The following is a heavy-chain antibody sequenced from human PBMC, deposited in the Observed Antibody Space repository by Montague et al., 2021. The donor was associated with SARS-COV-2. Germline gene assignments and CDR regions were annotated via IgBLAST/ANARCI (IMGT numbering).Heavy chain of an antibody. J-gene: IGHJ5*02. CDR1: GDSIGSYY. CDR3: ARGGGCCSGGTGNYWFDP. V-gene: IGHV4-59*01. CDR2: IYNSGTT. D-gene: IGHD2-15*01. Sequence: SETLSLTCSVSGDSIGSYYWNWLRQPPGKGLEWIGYIYNSGTTNYNPSVKSRVTISVDTSKNQFSLKLNSVTAADTAVYYCARGGGCCSGGTGNYWFDPWGQGTLVTVSS.